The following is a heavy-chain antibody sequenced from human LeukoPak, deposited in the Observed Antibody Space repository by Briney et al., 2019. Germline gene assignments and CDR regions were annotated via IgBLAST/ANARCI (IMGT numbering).Heavy chain of an antibody. CDR1: GGSISSSS. Sequence: LSLTCTVSGGSISSSSYYWGWIRQPPGKGLEWVAVISYDGSNKYYADSVKGRFTISRDNSKNTLYLQMNSLRAEDTAVYYCASLPNSSGQDYWGQGTLVTVSS. CDR2: ISYDGSNK. D-gene: IGHD6-19*01. CDR3: ASLPNSSGQDY. V-gene: IGHV3-30*03. J-gene: IGHJ4*02.